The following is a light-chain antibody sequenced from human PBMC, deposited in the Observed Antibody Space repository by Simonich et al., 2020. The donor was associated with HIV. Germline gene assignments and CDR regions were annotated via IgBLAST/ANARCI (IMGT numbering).Light chain of an antibody. V-gene: IGKV1-5*03. CDR2: KAS. CDR1: QGISSW. Sequence: DILMTQSPSSVSASVGDRVTITCRASQGISSWLAWYQQKPGKAPKLLIYKASNLETGVPSRFSGSGSGTEFTLTITSLQPDDFATYYCQHYKSYPYTFGQGTKLEIK. CDR3: QHYKSYPYT. J-gene: IGKJ2*01.